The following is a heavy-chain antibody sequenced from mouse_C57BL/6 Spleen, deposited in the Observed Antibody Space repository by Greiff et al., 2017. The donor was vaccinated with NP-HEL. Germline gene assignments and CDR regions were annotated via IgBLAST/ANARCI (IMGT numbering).Heavy chain of an antibody. CDR3: ARGDWDGWYFDV. V-gene: IGHV1-64*01. Sequence: QVQLKQPGAELVKPGASVKLSCKASGYTFTSYWMHWVKQRPGQGLEWIGMIHPNSGSTNYNEKFKSKATLTVDKSSSTAYMQLSSLTSEDSAVYYCARGDWDGWYFDVWGTGTTVTVSS. J-gene: IGHJ1*03. CDR2: IHPNSGST. CDR1: GYTFTSYW. D-gene: IGHD4-1*01.